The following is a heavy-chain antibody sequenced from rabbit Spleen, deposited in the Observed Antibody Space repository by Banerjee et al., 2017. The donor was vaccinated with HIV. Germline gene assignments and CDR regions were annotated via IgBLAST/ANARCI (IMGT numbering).Heavy chain of an antibody. D-gene: IGHD4-1*01. J-gene: IGHJ4*01. Sequence: QLEESGGGLVKPEGSLTLSCKASGIDFTKYYITWVRQAPGKGLEWIGIIYAAKGSTDYASWVNGRFTISSDNAQSTVDLKMTSLTAADTTTYFCARGYTGGWGPYYFNLWGPGTLVTVS. V-gene: IGHV1S7*01. CDR1: GIDFTKYY. CDR2: IYAAKGST. CDR3: ARGYTGGWGPYYFNL.